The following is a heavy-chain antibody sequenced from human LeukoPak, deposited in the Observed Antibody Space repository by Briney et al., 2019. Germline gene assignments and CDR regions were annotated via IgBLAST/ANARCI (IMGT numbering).Heavy chain of an antibody. V-gene: IGHV4-39*01. CDR1: GGSISSSSYY. J-gene: IGHJ5*02. D-gene: IGHD4-11*01. CDR3: ARLRLQSWFDP. Sequence: SETLSLTCTVSGGSISSSSYYWGWIRQPPGKGLEWIGSIYYSRSTYYNPSLKSRVTISVDTSKNQFSLKLSSVTAADTAVYYCARLRLQSWFDPWGQGTLVTVSS. CDR2: IYYSRST.